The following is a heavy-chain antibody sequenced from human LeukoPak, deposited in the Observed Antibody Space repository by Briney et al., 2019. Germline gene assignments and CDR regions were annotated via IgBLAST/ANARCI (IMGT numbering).Heavy chain of an antibody. CDR1: GFNFSSYS. CDR2: ISSSSSYI. D-gene: IGHD5-18*01. V-gene: IGHV3-21*01. Sequence: GGSLRLSCAASGFNFSSYSMNWVRQAPGKGLEWVSSISSSSSYIYYADSVKGRFTISRDNAKNSLYLQMNSLRAEDTAVYYCARDRRYSYGYGYWGQGTLVTVSS. CDR3: ARDRRYSYGYGY. J-gene: IGHJ4*02.